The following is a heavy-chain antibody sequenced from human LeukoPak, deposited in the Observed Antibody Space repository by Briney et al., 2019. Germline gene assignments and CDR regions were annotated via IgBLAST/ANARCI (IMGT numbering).Heavy chain of an antibody. CDR3: ARWKNWNRIDY. V-gene: IGHV4-34*01. D-gene: IGHD1-1*01. Sequence: SETLSLTCAVYGGSFSGYYWSWIRQPPGKGLEWIGEINHSGSTNYNPPLKSRVTISVDTYKNQFSLKLSSVTAADTAVYYCARWKNWNRIDYWGQGTLVTVSS. J-gene: IGHJ4*02. CDR2: INHSGST. CDR1: GGSFSGYY.